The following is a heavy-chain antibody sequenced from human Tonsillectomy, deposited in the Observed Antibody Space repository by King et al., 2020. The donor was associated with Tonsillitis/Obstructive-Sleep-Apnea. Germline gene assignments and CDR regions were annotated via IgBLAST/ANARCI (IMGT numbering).Heavy chain of an antibody. V-gene: IGHV1-46*01. CDR3: ARGGGHCSSTSCYSDYYYYYYMDV. CDR2: INPSGGST. J-gene: IGHJ6*03. Sequence: VQLVESGAEVKKPGASVKVSCKASGYTFTSYYMHWVRQAPGQGLEWMGIINPSGGSTRYAQKFQGRVTMTRDTSTSTVYMELSSLRSADTAVYYCARGGGHCSSTSCYSDYYYYYYMDVWGKGTTVTVSS. D-gene: IGHD2-2*02. CDR1: GYTFTSYY.